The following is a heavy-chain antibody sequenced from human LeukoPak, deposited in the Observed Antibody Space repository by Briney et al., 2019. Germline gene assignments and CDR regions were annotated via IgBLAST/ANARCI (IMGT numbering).Heavy chain of an antibody. CDR1: GYTFTSYD. D-gene: IGHD3-16*01. Sequence: GASVKVSCTASGYTFTSYDMNWVRQATGQGLEWMGGMSWNSGNTGYAEKFQGRVTITRNTSISTAYMELSSLRSEDTAVYYFERGTTFGDYWGQGTLVTVSS. J-gene: IGHJ4*02. CDR2: MSWNSGNT. V-gene: IGHV1-8*03. CDR3: ERGTTFGDY.